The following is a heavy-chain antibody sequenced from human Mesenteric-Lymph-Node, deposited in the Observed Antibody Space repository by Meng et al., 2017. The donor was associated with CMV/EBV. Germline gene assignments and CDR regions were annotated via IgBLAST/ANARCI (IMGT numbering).Heavy chain of an antibody. Sequence: GESLKISCTASGFAVSNNYMTWVRQAPGKGLDYVAIIYSGGATFHADSVRGRFTISRDNSKNTLYLQMNSLRAEDTAVYYCAKDYYDFWSGLPRTFYYFDYWGQGTLVTVSS. V-gene: IGHV3-53*01. D-gene: IGHD3-3*01. J-gene: IGHJ4*02. CDR3: AKDYYDFWSGLPRTFYYFDY. CDR1: GFAVSNNY. CDR2: IYSGGAT.